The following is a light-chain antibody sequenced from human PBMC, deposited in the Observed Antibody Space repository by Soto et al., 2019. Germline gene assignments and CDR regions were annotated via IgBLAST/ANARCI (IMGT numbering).Light chain of an antibody. J-gene: IGKJ1*01. V-gene: IGKV3-20*01. CDR1: QSVSSSY. CDR2: GAS. CDR3: QQYGSSPTWT. Sequence: LLQSPGTLSLSLGERATLSCRAFQSVSSSYLAWYQQKPGQAPRLLIYGASSRATGIPDRFSGSGSGTDFTLTISRLEPEDFAVYYCQQYGSSPTWTFGQGTKVDIK.